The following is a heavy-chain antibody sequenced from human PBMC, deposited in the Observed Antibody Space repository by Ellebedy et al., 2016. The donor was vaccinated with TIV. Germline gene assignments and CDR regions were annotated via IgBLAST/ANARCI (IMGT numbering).Heavy chain of an antibody. CDR2: ISGDGGST. D-gene: IGHD3-16*01. CDR1: GFTFADYA. CDR3: AKDIPDHFMTPYYYGMDV. J-gene: IGHJ6*02. V-gene: IGHV3-43*02. Sequence: PGGSLRLSCAASGFTFADYAMHWVRQAPGTGLEWVSLISGDGGSTYYADSVKGRFTISRDNSKNSLYLQMNSLRTEDTALYYCAKDIPDHFMTPYYYGMDVWGQGTTVTVSS.